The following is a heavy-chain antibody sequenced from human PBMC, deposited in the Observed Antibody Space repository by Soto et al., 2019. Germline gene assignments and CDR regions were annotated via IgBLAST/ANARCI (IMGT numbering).Heavy chain of an antibody. CDR2: INDSGST. J-gene: IGHJ6*03. D-gene: IGHD3-10*01. CDR1: GGSFRGYY. CDR3: ARGLILWYGELSRRGDQYYYMDV. V-gene: IGHV4-34*01. Sequence: QVQLQQWGAGLLKPSETLSLTCAFYGGSFRGYYWSGIRQPPGKGLAWIGEINDSGSTNYILALKSRVTISVDTSKNEFSLKLSSVTAADKAVYYCARGLILWYGELSRRGDQYYYMDVWGKGTMVTVSS.